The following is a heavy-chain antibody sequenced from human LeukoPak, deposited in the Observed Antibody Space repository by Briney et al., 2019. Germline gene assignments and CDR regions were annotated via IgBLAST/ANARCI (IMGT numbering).Heavy chain of an antibody. Sequence: INFIVVSTRYAASVKRRFTIYREKGKNSMYLQMNSLRAEDTALYYCARDLETRGSYSVDYWGQGTLVTVSS. CDR2: INFIVVST. V-gene: IGHV3-20*03. CDR3: ARDLETRGSYSVDY. J-gene: IGHJ4*02. D-gene: IGHD1-26*01.